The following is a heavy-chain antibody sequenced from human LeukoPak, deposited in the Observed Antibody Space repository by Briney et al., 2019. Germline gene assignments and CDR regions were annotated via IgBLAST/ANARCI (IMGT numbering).Heavy chain of an antibody. CDR1: GYTFTGYY. Sequence: ASVKVSCKASGYTFTGYYMHWVRQAPGQGLEWMGWIHPSTGNPTYAQGFTGRFVFSLDTSVSTTYLQISSLKAEDTAVYYCARAYQRLGELSLPDYWGQGTLVTVSS. CDR3: ARAYQRLGELSLPDY. CDR2: IHPSTGNP. D-gene: IGHD3-16*02. V-gene: IGHV7-4-1*02. J-gene: IGHJ4*02.